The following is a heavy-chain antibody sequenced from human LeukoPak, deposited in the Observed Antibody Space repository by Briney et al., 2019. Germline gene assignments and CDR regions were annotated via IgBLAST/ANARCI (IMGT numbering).Heavy chain of an antibody. CDR2: IKPNSGGT. V-gene: IGHV1-2*06. CDR3: ARRPPYCSGGSGYAGAGGPSGY. CDR1: GYTFTGYN. Sequence: ASLKGSCTAPGYTFTGYNMYCVRQAPGQRGVWMGRIKPNSGGTNYAQKFTGRVTMTKETSTSAAYMELRRLRSDDTAVYYCARRPPYCSGGSGYAGAGGPSGYWGQGTLVTVSS. D-gene: IGHD2-15*01. J-gene: IGHJ4*02.